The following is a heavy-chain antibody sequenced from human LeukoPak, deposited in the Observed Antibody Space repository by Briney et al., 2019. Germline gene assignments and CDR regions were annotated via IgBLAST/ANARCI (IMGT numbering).Heavy chain of an antibody. V-gene: IGHV3-23*01. D-gene: IGHD6-19*01. CDR1: GFTFSTYA. CDR2: ISSSGGTT. CDR3: SKDRNGWPTHFDS. Sequence: GGSLRLSCAASGFTFSTYAVNWLRQAPGKGLEWVSAISSSGGTTYYADSVKGRFSISRDNSKNTLYLQMNSLRAEDTAVYYCSKDRNGWPTHFDSWGQGTLVTVSA. J-gene: IGHJ4*02.